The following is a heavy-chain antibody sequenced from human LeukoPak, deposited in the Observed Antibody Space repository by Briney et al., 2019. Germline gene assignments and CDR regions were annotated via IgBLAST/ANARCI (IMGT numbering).Heavy chain of an antibody. V-gene: IGHV3-30*18. CDR1: GFTFSSYG. D-gene: IGHD6-13*01. CDR2: ISYDGSNK. CDR3: AKGIAAGAGGDAFDI. J-gene: IGHJ3*02. Sequence: GRSLRLSCAASGFTFSSYGMHWVRQAPGKGLEWVAVISYDGSNKYYADSVKGRFTISRDNSKNTLYLQMNSLRAEDTAVYYCAKGIAAGAGGDAFDIWGQGTMVTVSS.